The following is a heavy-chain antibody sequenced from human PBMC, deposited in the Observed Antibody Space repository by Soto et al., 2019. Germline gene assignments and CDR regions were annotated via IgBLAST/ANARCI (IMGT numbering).Heavy chain of an antibody. CDR1: GFSFSEYS. V-gene: IGHV3-48*02. D-gene: IGHD3-9*01. CDR2: ISRGSTTI. CDR3: AREIIISTGYYFDY. Sequence: GGSLRLSCAASGFSFSEYSLNWVLQVPGKGLEWVSYISRGSTTIYYADSVKGRFTISRDDAKNSLYLQMTSLRDEDSAIYYCAREIIISTGYYFDYWGQGTLVTVSS. J-gene: IGHJ4*02.